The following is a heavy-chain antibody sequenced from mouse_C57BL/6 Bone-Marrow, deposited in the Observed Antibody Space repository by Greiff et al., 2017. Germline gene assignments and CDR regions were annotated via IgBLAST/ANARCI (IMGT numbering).Heavy chain of an antibody. Sequence: QVQLQQPGAELVMPGASVKLSCKASGYTFTSYWMHWVKQRPGQGLEWIGEIDPSDSYTNYNQKFKGKSTLTVDKSSSTAYMQLSSLTSEDSAAYYCARVYYYGSSYYYAMDYWGQGTSVTVSS. CDR3: ARVYYYGSSYYYAMDY. CDR2: IDPSDSYT. V-gene: IGHV1-69*01. CDR1: GYTFTSYW. D-gene: IGHD1-1*01. J-gene: IGHJ4*01.